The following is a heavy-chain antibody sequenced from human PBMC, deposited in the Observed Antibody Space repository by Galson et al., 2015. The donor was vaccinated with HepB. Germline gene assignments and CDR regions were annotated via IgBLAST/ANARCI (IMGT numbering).Heavy chain of an antibody. V-gene: IGHV3-23*01. Sequence: SLRLSCAASGFTFSSYAMRWVRQAPGKGLEWVSAIRGSGGSTYYADSVKGRSTISRDNSKNTLYLQMNSLRAEDTAVYYCAKDPRGPSQPPYCDYCGQGTLVTVSS. CDR3: AKDPRGPSQPPYCDY. D-gene: IGHD3-10*01. J-gene: IGHJ4*02. CDR2: IRGSGGST. CDR1: GFTFSSYA.